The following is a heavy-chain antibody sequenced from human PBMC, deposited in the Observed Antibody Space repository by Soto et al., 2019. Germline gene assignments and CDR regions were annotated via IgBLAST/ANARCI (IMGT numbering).Heavy chain of an antibody. Sequence: EVQLLESGGGLVQPGGSLRLSCAASGFTFSSYAMSWVRQAPGKGLEWVSAISGSGGSTYYADSVKGRFTISRDNSKTTLYLQMNSLSAEDTAVYYCAKDRGVRGGPYYYWGQGTLVTVSS. D-gene: IGHD3-10*01. CDR2: ISGSGGST. CDR3: AKDRGVRGGPYYY. J-gene: IGHJ4*02. CDR1: GFTFSSYA. V-gene: IGHV3-23*01.